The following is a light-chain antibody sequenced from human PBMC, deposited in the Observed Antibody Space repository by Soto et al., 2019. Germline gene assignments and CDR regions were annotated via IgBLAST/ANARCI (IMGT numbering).Light chain of an antibody. CDR3: QQLNSYPSIT. J-gene: IGKJ3*01. CDR2: GAS. V-gene: IGKV1-9*01. CDR1: QGVRSY. Sequence: IQLTQSPSSLSASVGDRVTITCRASQGVRSYLAWYQQKPGQAPKLLIYGASTLQSGVPSRFSGSGSGTAFTLTISNLQPEDFATYYCQQLNSYPSITFGPGTTVDVK.